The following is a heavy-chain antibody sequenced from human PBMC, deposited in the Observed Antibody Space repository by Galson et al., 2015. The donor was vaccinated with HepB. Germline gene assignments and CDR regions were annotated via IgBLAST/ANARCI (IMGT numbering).Heavy chain of an antibody. CDR3: AKEGWEFQLYGGFMDV. J-gene: IGHJ6*02. CDR2: ISYDGSNK. V-gene: IGHV3-30*18. D-gene: IGHD3-16*02. CDR1: GFTFSSYG. Sequence: SLRLSCAASGFTFSSYGMHWVRQAPGKGLEWVAVISYDGSNKYYADSVKGRFTISRDNSKNTLYLQMNSLRAEDTAVYYCAKEGWEFQLYGGFMDVWGQGTTVTVSS.